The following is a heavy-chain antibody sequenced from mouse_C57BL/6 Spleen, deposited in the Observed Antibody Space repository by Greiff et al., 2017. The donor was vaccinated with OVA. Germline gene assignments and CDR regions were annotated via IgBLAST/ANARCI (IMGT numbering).Heavy chain of an antibody. D-gene: IGHD1-1*01. CDR3: ASWSTTVFYFDD. CDR2: IYPGDGDT. CDR1: GYAFSSSW. Sequence: VQLQQSGPELVKPGASVKISCKASGYAFSSSWMNWVKQRPGKGLEWIGRIYPGDGDTNYSGKFKGKATLTADKSSSTAYIQLSSLTSEDSAVYFCASWSTTVFYFDDWGQGTTLTVSS. V-gene: IGHV1-82*01. J-gene: IGHJ2*01.